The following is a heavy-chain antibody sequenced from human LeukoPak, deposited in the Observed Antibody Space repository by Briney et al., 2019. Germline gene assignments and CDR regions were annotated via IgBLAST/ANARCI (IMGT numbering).Heavy chain of an antibody. Sequence: GGSLRLSCAASGFTFSSYWMSWVRQAPGNGLEWVANIKQDGGEKYYVDSVKGRFTISRDNAKNSLYLQMNSLRAEDTAAYYCARDHIVGATNFDDWGQGTLVTVSS. D-gene: IGHD1-26*01. CDR3: ARDHIVGATNFDD. CDR2: IKQDGGEK. CDR1: GFTFSSYW. J-gene: IGHJ4*02. V-gene: IGHV3-7*03.